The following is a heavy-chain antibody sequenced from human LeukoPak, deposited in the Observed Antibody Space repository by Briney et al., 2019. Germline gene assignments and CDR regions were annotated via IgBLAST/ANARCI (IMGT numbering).Heavy chain of an antibody. J-gene: IGHJ5*02. Sequence: GGSLRLSCAASGFTFSDYYMSWIRQAPGKGLEWVSYIGNSGSIYYGDSVKGRVTISRDNAKNLLYLQMDSLRVEDAAVYYCVRGPSDSSLPGPWGQGTLVTVSS. V-gene: IGHV3-11*01. CDR3: VRGPSDSSLPGP. CDR2: IGNSGSI. D-gene: IGHD2-21*02. CDR1: GFTFSDYY.